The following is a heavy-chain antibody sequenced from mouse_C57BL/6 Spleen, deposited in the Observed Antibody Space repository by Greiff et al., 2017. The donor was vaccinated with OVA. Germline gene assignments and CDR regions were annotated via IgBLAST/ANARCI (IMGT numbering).Heavy chain of an antibody. CDR1: GYAFSSSW. J-gene: IGHJ4*01. V-gene: IGHV1-82*01. CDR3: ARNWDFYAMDY. D-gene: IGHD4-1*01. CDR2: IYPGDGDT. Sequence: VQLQESGPELVKPGASVKISCEASGYAFSSSWMNWVKQRPGKGLEWIGRIYPGDGDTNYNGKFKGKATLTADKSSSTAYMQLSSLTSEDSAVYFCARNWDFYAMDYWGQGTSVTVSS.